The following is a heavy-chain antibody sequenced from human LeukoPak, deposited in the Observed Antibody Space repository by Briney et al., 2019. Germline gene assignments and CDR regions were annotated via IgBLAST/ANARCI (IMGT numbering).Heavy chain of an antibody. J-gene: IGHJ4*02. CDR2: ISGSGGST. V-gene: IGHV3-23*01. CDR1: GGSISSYY. D-gene: IGHD3/OR15-3a*01. CDR3: AKNRNFWPGSSGFDY. Sequence: PSETLSLTCTVSGGSISSYYWSWVRQAPGKGLEWVSAISGSGGSTYYADSVKGRFTISRDNSKNTLYLQMNSLRAEDTAVYYCAKNRNFWPGSSGFDYWGQGTLVTVSS.